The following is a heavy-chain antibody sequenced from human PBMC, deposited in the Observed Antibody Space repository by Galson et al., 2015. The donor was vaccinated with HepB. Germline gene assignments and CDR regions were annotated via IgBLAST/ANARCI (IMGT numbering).Heavy chain of an antibody. CDR3: TRESRYGVYDSAY. V-gene: IGHV1-18*04. J-gene: IGHJ4*02. CDR1: GYTFTSYG. Sequence: SVKVSCKASGYTFTSYGINWVRQAPGQGLEWMGWISAYHGHTNPAQKLQGRVTMTTNTSTDTAYMELRSLKSDDTAVYYCTRESRYGVYDSAYWGQGTLVTVSS. CDR2: ISAYHGHT. D-gene: IGHD5/OR15-5a*01.